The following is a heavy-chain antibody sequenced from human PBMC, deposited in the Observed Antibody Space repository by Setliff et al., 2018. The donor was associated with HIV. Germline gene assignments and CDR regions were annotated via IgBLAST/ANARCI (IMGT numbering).Heavy chain of an antibody. D-gene: IGHD1-7*01. CDR1: GFTLIDHW. V-gene: IGHV3-74*01. CDR2: INNDGSIT. CDR3: VKWNYPNS. J-gene: IGHJ4*02. Sequence: PGGSLRLSCAASGFTLIDHWMHWVRQVPGKGLVWVSRINNDGSITNYADFVKGRFTMSRDSAKNTLYLQINSLRVEDTAVYYCVKWNYPNSWGQGTLVTVSS.